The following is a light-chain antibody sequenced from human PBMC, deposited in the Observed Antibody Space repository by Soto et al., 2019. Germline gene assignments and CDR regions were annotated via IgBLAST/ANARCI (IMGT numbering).Light chain of an antibody. J-gene: IGKJ1*01. V-gene: IGKV1-5*01. CDR3: QQYGSYWM. CDR1: QSINRW. Sequence: IQMPQTTSTLSASIGDTVTITCRASQSINRWLAWYQQKPGEAPKLLIYDASSLESGVPSRFSGTGSGTEFTLIISSLQPDDFATYYCQQYGSYWMFGQGTMVDIK. CDR2: DAS.